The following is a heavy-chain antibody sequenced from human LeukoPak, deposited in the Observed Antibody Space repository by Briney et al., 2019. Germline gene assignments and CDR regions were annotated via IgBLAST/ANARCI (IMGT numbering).Heavy chain of an antibody. CDR2: INPNSGGT. Sequence: GASVKVSCKASGYTFTGYYMHWVRQAPGQGLEWMGWINPNSGGTNYAQKFQGRVTMTRDTSISTAYMELSRLRSDDTAVYYCARDRGGVRGEIDYWGQGTLVTVSS. D-gene: IGHD3-10*01. V-gene: IGHV1-2*02. CDR3: ARDRGGVRGEIDY. CDR1: GYTFTGYY. J-gene: IGHJ4*02.